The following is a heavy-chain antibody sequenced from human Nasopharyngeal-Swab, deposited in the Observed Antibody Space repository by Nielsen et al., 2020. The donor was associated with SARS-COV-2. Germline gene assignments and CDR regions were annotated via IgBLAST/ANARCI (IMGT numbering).Heavy chain of an antibody. CDR3: ARHGDYDFWSGYPRTVPFDY. Sequence: ETLSLTCAVSGYSISSGYYWGWIRQPPGKGLEWIGSIYHSGSTYYNPSLKSRVTISVDTSKNQFSLKLSSVTAADTAVYYCARHGDYDFWSGYPRTVPFDYWGQGTLVTVSS. J-gene: IGHJ4*02. D-gene: IGHD3-3*01. CDR2: IYHSGST. CDR1: GYSISSGYY. V-gene: IGHV4-38-2*01.